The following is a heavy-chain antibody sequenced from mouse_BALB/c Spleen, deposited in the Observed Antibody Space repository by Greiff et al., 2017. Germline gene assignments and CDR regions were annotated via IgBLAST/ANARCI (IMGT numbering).Heavy chain of an antibody. J-gene: IGHJ3*01. V-gene: IGHV5-6-5*01. CDR3: ARDKDRYGSWFAY. Sequence: EVQGVESGGGLVKPGGSLKLSCAASGFTFSSYAMSWVRQTPEKRLEWVASISSGGSTYYPDSVKGRFTISRDNARNNLYLQMSSLKSEDTAMYYCARDKDRYGSWFAYWGQGTLVTVSA. D-gene: IGHD2-14*01. CDR1: GFTFSSYA. CDR2: ISSGGST.